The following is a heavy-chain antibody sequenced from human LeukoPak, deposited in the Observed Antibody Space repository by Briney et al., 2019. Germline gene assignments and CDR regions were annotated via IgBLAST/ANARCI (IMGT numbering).Heavy chain of an antibody. D-gene: IGHD4-23*01. V-gene: IGHV4-30-4*01. CDR1: GGSISSGDYY. CDR2: IYYSGST. CDR3: ARRVTTVVRGFSQIDY. Sequence: PSQTLSLTCTVSGGSISSGDYYWSWIRQPPGKGLEWIGYIYYSGSTYYNPSLKSRVTVSVDTSKNQFSLKLSSVTAADTAVYYCARRVTTVVRGFSQIDYWGQGTLVTVSS. J-gene: IGHJ4*02.